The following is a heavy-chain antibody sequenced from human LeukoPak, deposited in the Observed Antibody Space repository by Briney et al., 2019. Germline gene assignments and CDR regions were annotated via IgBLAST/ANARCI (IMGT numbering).Heavy chain of an antibody. CDR3: ARDVPHIVVVTSHWFDP. CDR1: GFTFSSYA. V-gene: IGHV3-30-3*01. CDR2: ISYDGSNK. J-gene: IGHJ5*02. Sequence: GRSLRLSCAASGFTFSSYAMHWVRQAPGKGLEWVAVISYDGSNKYYADSVKGRFTISRDNSKNTLCLQMNSLRAEDTAVYYCARDVPHIVVVTSHWFDPWGQGTLVTVSS. D-gene: IGHD2-21*02.